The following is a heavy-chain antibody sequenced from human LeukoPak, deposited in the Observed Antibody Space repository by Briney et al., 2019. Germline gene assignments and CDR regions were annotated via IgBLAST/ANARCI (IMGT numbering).Heavy chain of an antibody. V-gene: IGHV4-59*01. D-gene: IGHD6-13*01. CDR2: IYYSGST. CDR3: ARVGIDSGITFDY. J-gene: IGHJ4*02. Sequence: SETLSLTCTVSGGSISNNYWSWFRQPPGKGLEWIGYIYYSGSTNYNPSLKSRVTISVDTSKSQFSLKLSSVTAEDTVVYYCARVGIDSGITFDYWGQGTLVTVSS. CDR1: GGSISNNY.